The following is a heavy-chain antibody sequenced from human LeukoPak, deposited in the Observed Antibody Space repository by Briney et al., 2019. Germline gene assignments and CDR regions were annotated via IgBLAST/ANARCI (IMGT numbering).Heavy chain of an antibody. CDR2: ISYDGSNK. V-gene: IGHV3-30*18. Sequence: QTGGSLRLSCAASGFTFSSYVIHWVRQAPGKGLEWVAAISYDGSNKYYADSVKGRFTISRDNSKNTLSLQMNSLRTEDTAVYYCAKDQLFYGSGIYPDYWGQGTLVTVSS. D-gene: IGHD3-10*01. CDR1: GFTFSSYV. J-gene: IGHJ4*02. CDR3: AKDQLFYGSGIYPDY.